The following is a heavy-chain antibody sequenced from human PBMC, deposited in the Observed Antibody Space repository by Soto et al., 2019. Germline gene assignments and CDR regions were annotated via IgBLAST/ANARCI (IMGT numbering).Heavy chain of an antibody. J-gene: IGHJ4*02. CDR2: IIPVFATP. CDR3: ARSFSGAYYGLDY. V-gene: IGHV1-69*18. CDR1: GGTFSSSF. Sequence: QVQLVQSGAEVKKPGSSVKVSCKASGGTFSSSFINWVRQAPGQGLEWMGSIIPVFATPNYAQKFQGRVTITADASTSTAYMELSSLTSEDAAMYYCARSFSGAYYGLDYWGQGTLVTVSS. D-gene: IGHD1-26*01.